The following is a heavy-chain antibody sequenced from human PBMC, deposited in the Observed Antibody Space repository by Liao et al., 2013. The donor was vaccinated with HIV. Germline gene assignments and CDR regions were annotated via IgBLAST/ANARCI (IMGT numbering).Heavy chain of an antibody. CDR3: ARGGRRALLGGFPQRY. D-gene: IGHD2-15*01. CDR1: GGSFSGYY. Sequence: QVQLQQWGAGLLKPSETLSLTCVVYGGSFSGYYWSWIRQPPGKGLDWIGEINHSGSTNYNPSLKSRVTISVDKSKKQFSLKVSSVTAADTAVYHCARGGRRALLGGFPQRYWGQGTLVTVSS. J-gene: IGHJ4*02. V-gene: IGHV4-34*01. CDR2: INHSGST.